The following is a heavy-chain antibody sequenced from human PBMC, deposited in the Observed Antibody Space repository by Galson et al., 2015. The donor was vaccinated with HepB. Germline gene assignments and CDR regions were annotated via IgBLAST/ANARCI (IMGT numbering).Heavy chain of an antibody. D-gene: IGHD1-26*01. J-gene: IGHJ4*02. V-gene: IGHV1-24*01. CDR2: FDPEDGET. Sequence: SVKVSCKVSGYTLTELSMHWVRQAPGKGLEWMGGFDPEDGETIYAQKFQGRVTMTEDTSTDTAYMELSSLRSEDTAVYYCATAKWELLPYYFDYWGQGTLSPSPQ. CDR3: ATAKWELLPYYFDY. CDR1: GYTLTELS.